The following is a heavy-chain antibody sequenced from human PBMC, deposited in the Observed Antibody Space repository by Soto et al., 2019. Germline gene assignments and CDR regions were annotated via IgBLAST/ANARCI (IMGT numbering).Heavy chain of an antibody. CDR3: AKDLHWFAMDV. J-gene: IGHJ6*02. CDR1: GFIFDDYG. Sequence: PGGSLRLSCAASGFIFDDYGMSWVRQGPGKGLEWVAVISGNEDNIHYADSVKGRFTISRDNSMNTLYLQMNSLRADDTAIYYCAKDLHWFAMDVWGQGTTVTVSS. D-gene: IGHD3-10*01. CDR2: ISGNEDNI. V-gene: IGHV3-23*01.